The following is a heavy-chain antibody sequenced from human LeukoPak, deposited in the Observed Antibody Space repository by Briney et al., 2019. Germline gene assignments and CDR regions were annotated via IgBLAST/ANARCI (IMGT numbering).Heavy chain of an antibody. D-gene: IGHD3-10*01. CDR2: INHSGDT. Sequence: SETLSLTCAVHGGSFRAYFWSWIRQSPGKGLEWIGEINHSGDTNYNPSLKNRVTISSDTSKDQFSLKLSSVTAADTAIYYCAREANSYNSGTYAWFDYWGQGTLVTVSS. J-gene: IGHJ4*02. CDR3: AREANSYNSGTYAWFDY. CDR1: GGSFRAYF. V-gene: IGHV4-34*01.